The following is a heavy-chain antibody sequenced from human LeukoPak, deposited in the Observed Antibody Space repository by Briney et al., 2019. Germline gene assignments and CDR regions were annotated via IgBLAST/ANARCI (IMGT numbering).Heavy chain of an antibody. D-gene: IGHD3-10*01. Sequence: GASVKVSCKASGYTFTSYAMNWVRQAPGQGLEWMGWINPNSGGTNYAQKFQGRVTMTRDTSISTAYMELSRLRSDDTAVYYCARESGLYGSGSRYWGQGTLVTVSS. CDR3: ARESGLYGSGSRY. V-gene: IGHV1-2*02. J-gene: IGHJ4*02. CDR2: INPNSGGT. CDR1: GYTFTSYA.